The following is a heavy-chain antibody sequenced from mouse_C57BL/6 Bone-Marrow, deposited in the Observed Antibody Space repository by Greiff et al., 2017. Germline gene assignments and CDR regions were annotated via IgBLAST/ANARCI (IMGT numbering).Heavy chain of an antibody. D-gene: IGHD2-4*01. V-gene: IGHV1-69*01. Sequence: QVQLQQPGAELVMPGASVKLSCKASGYTFTSYWMHWVKQRPGQGLEWIGEIDPSDSYTNYNQKFKGKSTLTVDKSSSTAYMQLSSLTSEDSAVYYCAPLRGDWYIDDWGTGTTVTVSS. J-gene: IGHJ1*03. CDR1: GYTFTSYW. CDR2: IDPSDSYT. CDR3: APLRGDWYIDD.